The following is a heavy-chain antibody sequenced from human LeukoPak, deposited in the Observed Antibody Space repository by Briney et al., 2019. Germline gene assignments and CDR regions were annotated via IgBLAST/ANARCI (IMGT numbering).Heavy chain of an antibody. Sequence: GGSLRLSCAASGFKFSSYSMNWVRQAPGKGLEWVSSISGSSSYIYYADSVKGRFTISRDNAKNSLYLQMNSLRAEDTAVYYCARHVVAVGFDYWGQGTLVTVSS. J-gene: IGHJ4*02. CDR3: ARHVVAVGFDY. CDR2: ISGSSSYI. CDR1: GFKFSSYS. D-gene: IGHD3-22*01. V-gene: IGHV3-21*01.